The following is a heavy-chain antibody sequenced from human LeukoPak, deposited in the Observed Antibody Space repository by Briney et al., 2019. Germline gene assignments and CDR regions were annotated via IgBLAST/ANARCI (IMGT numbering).Heavy chain of an antibody. CDR1: GYSISSGYY. V-gene: IGHV4-38-2*01. CDR2: IYHSGST. Sequence: SETLSLTCAVSGYSISSGYYWGWIRQPPGKGLEWIGSIYHSGSTYYNPSLKSRVTISVDTSKNQFSLKLSSVTAADTAVYYCARINSSGWYDFDYWGQGTLVTVSP. J-gene: IGHJ4*02. D-gene: IGHD6-19*01. CDR3: ARINSSGWYDFDY.